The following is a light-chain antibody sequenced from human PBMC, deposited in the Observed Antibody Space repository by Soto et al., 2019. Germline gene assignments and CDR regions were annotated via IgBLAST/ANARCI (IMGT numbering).Light chain of an antibody. V-gene: IGKV3-15*01. CDR1: QSVSSN. CDR3: QEYNNWPIT. CDR2: GAS. J-gene: IGKJ5*01. Sequence: EIVMTQSPASLSVSPGERATLSCRASQSVSSNVAWYQQKPGQAPRLLIYGASTRATGIPVRFSGSGSGTEFTLSITSLQSEDFAVYYCQEYNNWPITFGQGTRLEIK.